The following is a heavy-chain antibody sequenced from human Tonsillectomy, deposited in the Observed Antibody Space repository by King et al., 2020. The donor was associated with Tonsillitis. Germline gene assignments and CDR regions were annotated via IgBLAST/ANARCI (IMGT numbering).Heavy chain of an antibody. CDR1: GFTFSSYG. CDR3: ARERWMVRGATVYYYYYGMDV. Sequence: VQLVESGGGVVQPGRSLRLSCAASGFTFSSYGMHWVRQAPGKGLEWVAVIWYDGSNRYYADSVKGRFTISRDNSKNTLYLQMNSRRAEDTAVYYWARERWMVRGATVYYYYYGMDVWGQGTTVTVSS. J-gene: IGHJ6*02. V-gene: IGHV3-33*01. D-gene: IGHD3-10*01. CDR2: IWYDGSNR.